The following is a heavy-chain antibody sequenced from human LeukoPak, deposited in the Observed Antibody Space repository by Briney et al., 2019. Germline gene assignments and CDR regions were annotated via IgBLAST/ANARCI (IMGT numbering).Heavy chain of an antibody. CDR3: ASGDDYGGKSPVRI. CDR2: IYYSGST. Sequence: SETLSLTCTVSGGSISSSSYYWGWIRQPPGKVLEWIGSIYYSGSTYYNPSLKSRVTISVDTSKNQFSLKLSSVTAADTAVYYCASGDDYGGKSPVRIWGQGTMVTVSS. V-gene: IGHV4-39*07. J-gene: IGHJ3*02. D-gene: IGHD4-23*01. CDR1: GGSISSSSYY.